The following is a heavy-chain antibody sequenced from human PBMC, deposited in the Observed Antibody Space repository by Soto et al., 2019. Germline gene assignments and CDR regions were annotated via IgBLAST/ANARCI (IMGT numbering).Heavy chain of an antibody. J-gene: IGHJ4*02. V-gene: IGHV4-59*08. CDR1: GGTTISYY. CDR2: IYYAGST. Sequence: PETLSLTCTVSGGTTISYYWSWIRQPPGRGLEWIGFIYYAGSTKYNPSLNSRVTISVDTSKNQFSLTVTSVTAADTVVYYCARRIVATETFVYWCQGTLVTVSS. CDR3: ARRIVATETFVY. D-gene: IGHD5-12*01.